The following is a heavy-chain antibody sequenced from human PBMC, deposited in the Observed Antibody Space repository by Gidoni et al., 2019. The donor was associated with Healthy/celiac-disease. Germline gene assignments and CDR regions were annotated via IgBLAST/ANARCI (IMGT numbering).Heavy chain of an antibody. D-gene: IGHD2-15*01. Sequence: QVQLQESGPGLVKPSETLSLTCTVSGGPISSYYWSWIRQPPGKGLEWIGYIYYSGSTNYNPSLKSRVTISVDTSKNQFSLKLSSVTAADTAVYYCARARGGTRGGDDAFDIWGQGTMVTVSS. V-gene: IGHV4-59*01. CDR2: IYYSGST. J-gene: IGHJ3*02. CDR3: ARARGGTRGGDDAFDI. CDR1: GGPISSYY.